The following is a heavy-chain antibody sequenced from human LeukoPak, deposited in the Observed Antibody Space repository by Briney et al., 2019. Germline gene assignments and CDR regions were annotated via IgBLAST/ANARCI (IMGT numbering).Heavy chain of an antibody. V-gene: IGHV4-61*02. D-gene: IGHD3-10*01. Sequence: SQSLSLTCTVSAASISSDNYYWNWIRQPAGRGLEWIGRFYAGDTKYNPSLNNRATVSVDTSKNQFSLTLSSVTAADTAVYYCARLYFGFGSDYWGQGTLVTVSS. J-gene: IGHJ4*02. CDR1: AASISSDNYY. CDR3: ARLYFGFGSDY. CDR2: FYAGDT.